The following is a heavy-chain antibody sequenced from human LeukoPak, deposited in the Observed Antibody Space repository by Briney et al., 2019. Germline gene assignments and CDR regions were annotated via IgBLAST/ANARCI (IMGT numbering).Heavy chain of an antibody. J-gene: IGHJ6*03. CDR2: INHSGST. CDR3: ARHSSGRYYYYYMDV. V-gene: IGHV4-34*01. CDR1: GGSFSGYY. D-gene: IGHD6-19*01. Sequence: SETLSLTCAVYGGSFSGYYWSWIRQPPGKGLEWIGEINHSGSTNYNPSLTSRVTISVDTSKNQFSLRLSSVTAADTAVYYCARHSSGRYYYYYMDVWGKGTTVTISS.